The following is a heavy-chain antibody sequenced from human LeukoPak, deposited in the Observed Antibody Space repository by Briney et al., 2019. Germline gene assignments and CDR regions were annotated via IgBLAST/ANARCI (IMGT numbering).Heavy chain of an antibody. V-gene: IGHV4-59*10. CDR2: IYTSGST. CDR1: GGSFSGYY. Sequence: SETLSLTCAVYGGSFSGYYWSWIRQPAGKGLEWIGRIYTSGSTNYNPSLKSRVTISVDTSKNQFSLKLSSVTAADTAVYYCAASIVVVPAATYYFDYWGQGTLVTVSS. J-gene: IGHJ4*02. D-gene: IGHD2-2*01. CDR3: AASIVVVPAATYYFDY.